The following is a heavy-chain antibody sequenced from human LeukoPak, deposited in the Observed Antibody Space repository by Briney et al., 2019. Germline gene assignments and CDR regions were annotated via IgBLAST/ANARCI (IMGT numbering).Heavy chain of an antibody. CDR1: GFTFSSYW. CDR3: AKDHSTYDSSGYYSFDY. D-gene: IGHD3-22*01. J-gene: IGHJ4*02. CDR2: IKQDGSEK. Sequence: GGSLRLSCAASGFTFSSYWMSWVRQAPGKGLEWVANIKQDGSEKYYVDSVRGRFTISRDNAKNSLYLQMNSLRVEDTAVYYCAKDHSTYDSSGYYSFDYWGQGTLVTVSS. V-gene: IGHV3-7*01.